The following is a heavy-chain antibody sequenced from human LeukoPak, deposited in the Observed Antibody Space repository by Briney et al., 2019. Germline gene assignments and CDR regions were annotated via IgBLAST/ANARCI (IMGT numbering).Heavy chain of an antibody. CDR1: GFTFSCYA. Sequence: GGSLRLSCAASGFTFSCYAMSWVRQAPGKGLEWVSTISGSGGSTYYADSVKGRFTISRDNSKNTLYLQMNSLRAEDTAVYYCAKVEMWFGELPQSYYFDYWGQGTLVTVSS. J-gene: IGHJ4*02. CDR2: ISGSGGST. D-gene: IGHD3-10*01. V-gene: IGHV3-23*01. CDR3: AKVEMWFGELPQSYYFDY.